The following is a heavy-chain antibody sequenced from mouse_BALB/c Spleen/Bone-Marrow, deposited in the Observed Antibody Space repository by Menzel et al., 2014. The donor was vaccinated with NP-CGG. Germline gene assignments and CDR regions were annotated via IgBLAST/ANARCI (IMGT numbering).Heavy chain of an antibody. D-gene: IGHD1-1*01. CDR1: GSSITSDYA. J-gene: IGHJ4*01. CDR3: ASITTVVGTWDAMDY. V-gene: IGHV3-2*02. Sequence: EVKLVESGPGLAKPSQSLSLTCTVTGSSITSDYAWNWIRQFPGNKLEWMGYISYSGSTSYNPSLKSRISITRDTSKNQFFLQLNSVTTEDTATYYCASITTVVGTWDAMDYWGQGTSVTVSS. CDR2: ISYSGST.